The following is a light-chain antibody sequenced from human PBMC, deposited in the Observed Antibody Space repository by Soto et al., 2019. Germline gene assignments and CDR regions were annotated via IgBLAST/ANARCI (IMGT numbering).Light chain of an antibody. CDR2: GAS. CDR3: QQYGSSPRT. J-gene: IGKJ2*01. Sequence: EIVLTQSPATLSLPPGERATLSCRASQSVSSNYLAWYQQKRGQAPRLLIYGASNRATGIPDRFSGSGSGTDFTLTITRLEPEDFAVYYCQQYGSSPRTFGQGTKVEIK. V-gene: IGKV3-20*01. CDR1: QSVSSNY.